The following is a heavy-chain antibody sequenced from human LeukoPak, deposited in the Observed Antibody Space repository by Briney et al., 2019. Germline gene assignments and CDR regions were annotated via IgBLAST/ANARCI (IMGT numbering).Heavy chain of an antibody. D-gene: IGHD6-19*01. J-gene: IGHJ3*02. CDR3: ARGASVVAGSDNAFDI. Sequence: GGSLRLSCTASGFTFGDYAMSWFRQAPGKGLEWVSSISTSSSYIYYADSVKGRFTISRDNARKSLYLQMNSLRADDTAVYYCARGASVVAGSDNAFDIWGQGTMVTVSS. CDR2: ISTSSSYI. CDR1: GFTFGDYA. V-gene: IGHV3-21*01.